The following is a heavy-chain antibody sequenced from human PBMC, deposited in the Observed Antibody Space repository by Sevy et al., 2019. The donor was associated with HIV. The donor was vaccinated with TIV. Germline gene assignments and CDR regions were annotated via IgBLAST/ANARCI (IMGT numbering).Heavy chain of an antibody. V-gene: IGHV3-7*01. CDR3: ARRYFDL. CDR1: GFSFSWYW. J-gene: IGHJ4*02. Sequence: GGSLRLSCAASGFSFSWYWMSWVRQTPEKGLEWVANIKQDGSEKNYVDSVKGRFTISRDNAKESLYLQMSNLRVEDTAIYYCARRYFDLWGQGILVTVSS. CDR2: IKQDGSEK.